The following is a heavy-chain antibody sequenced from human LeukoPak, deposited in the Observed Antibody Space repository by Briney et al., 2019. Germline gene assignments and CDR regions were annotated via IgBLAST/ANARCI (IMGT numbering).Heavy chain of an antibody. V-gene: IGHV4-34*01. CDR2: INHSGST. Sequence: PSETLSLTCAVYGGSFSGYYWSWIRQPPGKGLEWIGEINHSGSTNYNPSLKSRVTISVDTSKNQFSLKLSSVTAADTAVYYCARGQYSSSWYPEYFQHWGQGTLDTVSS. J-gene: IGHJ1*01. D-gene: IGHD6-13*01. CDR1: GGSFSGYY. CDR3: ARGQYSSSWYPEYFQH.